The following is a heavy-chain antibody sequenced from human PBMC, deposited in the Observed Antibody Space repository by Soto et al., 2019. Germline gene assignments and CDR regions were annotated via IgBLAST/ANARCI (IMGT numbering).Heavy chain of an antibody. D-gene: IGHD5-12*01. CDR1: GFTFSSYG. Sequence: GGSLRLSCAASGFTFSSYGMHWVRQAPGKGLEWVAVISYDGSNKYYADSVKGRFTISRDNSKNTLYLQMNSLRAEDTAVYYCAKDGGDIVATDFDYWGQGTLVTVSS. V-gene: IGHV3-30*18. J-gene: IGHJ4*02. CDR3: AKDGGDIVATDFDY. CDR2: ISYDGSNK.